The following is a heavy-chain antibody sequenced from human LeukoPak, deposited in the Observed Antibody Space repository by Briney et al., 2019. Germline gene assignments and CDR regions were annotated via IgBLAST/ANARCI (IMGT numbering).Heavy chain of an antibody. J-gene: IGHJ5*02. CDR2: INPSGGST. Sequence: GESLKSSCKGSGYIFTNFYMHWVRQAPGQGLEWMALINPSGGSTRYAQKLQGRVTMTRDTSTTTVYMELSSLRSEDTAVYYCARGGHLRYGDTQNWFDPWGQGTLVTVSS. CDR3: ARGGHLRYGDTQNWFDP. V-gene: IGHV1-46*04. CDR1: GYIFTNFY. D-gene: IGHD4-17*01.